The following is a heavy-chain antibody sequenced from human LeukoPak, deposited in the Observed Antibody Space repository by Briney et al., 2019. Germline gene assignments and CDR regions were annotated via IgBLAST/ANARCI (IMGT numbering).Heavy chain of an antibody. CDR3: AKEIAYCSSTSCYPDDAFDI. CDR1: GFIFDDYY. Sequence: GGSLRLSCVVSGFIFDDYYMSWIRQAPGKGLEWISYISGSDNTVFYADSVQGRFTISRDNSKNTLYLQMNSLRAEDTAVYYCAKEIAYCSSTSCYPDDAFDIWGQGTMVTVSS. J-gene: IGHJ3*02. D-gene: IGHD2-2*01. CDR2: ISGSDNTV. V-gene: IGHV3-11*01.